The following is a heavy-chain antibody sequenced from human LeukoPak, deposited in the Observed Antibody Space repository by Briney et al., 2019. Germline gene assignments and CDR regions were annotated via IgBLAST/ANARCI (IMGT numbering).Heavy chain of an antibody. V-gene: IGHV1-18*01. CDR2: ISAYNGNT. D-gene: IGHD3-9*01. J-gene: IGHJ5*02. CDR3: ARVPNEYFDWLPGNWFDL. Sequence: ASVKVSCKASGYTFTSYGISWVRQAPGQGLEWMGWISAYNGNTNYAQKLQGRVTMTTDTSTSTAYMELRSLRSDDTAVYYCARVPNEYFDWLPGNWFDLWGQGTLVTVSS. CDR1: GYTFTSYG.